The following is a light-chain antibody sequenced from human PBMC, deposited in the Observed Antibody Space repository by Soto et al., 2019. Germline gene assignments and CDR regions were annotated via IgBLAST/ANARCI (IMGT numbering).Light chain of an antibody. V-gene: IGKV3-11*01. CDR3: RQRSNWLT. Sequence: EIVLTPSPATLSLSPGERATLSCRASQSVSSYLAWYQQKPGQAPRLLIYDASNRATGIPARFSGSGSGTDFTLTISSLEPEDFAVYYCRQRSNWLTFGGGTKVDIK. CDR1: QSVSSY. CDR2: DAS. J-gene: IGKJ4*01.